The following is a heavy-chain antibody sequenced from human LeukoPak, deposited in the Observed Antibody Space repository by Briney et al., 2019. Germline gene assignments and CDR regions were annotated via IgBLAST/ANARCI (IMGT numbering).Heavy chain of an antibody. CDR3: AKAYDSSGYYPPDY. D-gene: IGHD3-22*01. V-gene: IGHV3-23*01. CDR1: GFTFSSYA. Sequence: GGSLRLSCAASGFTFSSYAMSWVRQAPGKGLEWVSAISGSGGSTYYADSVKGRFTISRDNSKSTLYLQMNSLRAEDTAVYYCAKAYDSSGYYPPDYWGQGTLVTVSS. CDR2: ISGSGGST. J-gene: IGHJ4*02.